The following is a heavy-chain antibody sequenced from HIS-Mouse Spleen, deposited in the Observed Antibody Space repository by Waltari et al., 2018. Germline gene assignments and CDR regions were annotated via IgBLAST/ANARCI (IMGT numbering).Heavy chain of an antibody. CDR3: AKDRDGDAFDI. J-gene: IGHJ3*02. CDR1: GFTFDDYA. Sequence: EVQLVESGGGLVQPGRSLRLSCAASGFTFDDYAMHWVRQAPGKGLEWGSGISWNSGSIGYADSVKGRFTISRDNAKNSLYLQMNSLRAEDTALYYCAKDRDGDAFDIWGQGTWSPSLQ. CDR2: ISWNSGSI. V-gene: IGHV3-9*01.